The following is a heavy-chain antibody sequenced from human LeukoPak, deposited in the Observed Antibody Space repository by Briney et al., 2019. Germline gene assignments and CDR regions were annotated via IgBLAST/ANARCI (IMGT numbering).Heavy chain of an antibody. V-gene: IGHV1-46*01. D-gene: IGHD2-21*02. CDR2: INPSGAST. J-gene: IGHJ6*02. CDR1: GFTFTSYY. Sequence: ASVKVSCKASGFTFTSYYMHWVRQAPGQGLEWMGIINPSGASTSYAQKFQGRVTMTRDTSTSTVYMELSSLRSEDTAVYYCASSTGDAYCGGDCYYYYSYGMDVWGQGTTVTVSS. CDR3: ASSTGDAYCGGDCYYYYSYGMDV.